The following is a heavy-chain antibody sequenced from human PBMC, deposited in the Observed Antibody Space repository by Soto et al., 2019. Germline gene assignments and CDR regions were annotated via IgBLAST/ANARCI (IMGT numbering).Heavy chain of an antibody. CDR3: ARGRYGDY. CDR2: ISAHNGNT. V-gene: IGHV1-18*01. Sequence: QVHLVQSGAEVKKPGASVKVSCKAAGYTFTSYGITWVRQAPGQGLEWMGWISAHNGNTDYAQKLQGRVIVTRDPSTSTAYMELRSLRYDDTAVYYCARGRYGDYWGQGALVTVSS. J-gene: IGHJ4*02. CDR1: GYTFTSYG. D-gene: IGHD1-1*01.